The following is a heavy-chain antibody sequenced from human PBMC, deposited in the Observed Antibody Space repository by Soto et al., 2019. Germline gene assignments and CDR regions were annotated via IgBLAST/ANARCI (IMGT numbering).Heavy chain of an antibody. V-gene: IGHV3-30*18. J-gene: IGHJ4*02. CDR3: VKDRSDTGSFDN. CDR2: VSHDGTLY. CDR1: GFIYSSCA. Sequence: QVQLVESGGGVVQPGRSLRLSCSASGFIYSSCAMHWVRQVPGKGLEWLAVVSHDGTLYPYADSVRGRFTISRDNSRKMLYLKMNSLRPDDTAVYYCVKDRSDTGSFDNGGQGTLVTVSS.